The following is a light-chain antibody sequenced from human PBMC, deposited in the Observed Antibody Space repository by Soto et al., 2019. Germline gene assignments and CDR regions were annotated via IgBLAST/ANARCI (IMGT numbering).Light chain of an antibody. CDR2: GAS. CDR1: QSVSSN. J-gene: IGKJ1*01. V-gene: IGKV3-15*01. Sequence: MSQSPATLSVSPGERATLSCRASQSVSSNLAWYQQKPGQAPRLLIYGASTRAAGIPARFSGSGSGTESTLTISSLQSEDFAVYYCQQYNNWPPWTFGQGTMVDIK. CDR3: QQYNNWPPWT.